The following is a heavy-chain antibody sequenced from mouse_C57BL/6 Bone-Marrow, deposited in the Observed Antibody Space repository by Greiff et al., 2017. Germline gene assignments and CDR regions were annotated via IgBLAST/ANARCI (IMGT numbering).Heavy chain of an antibody. CDR3: ARDMGGYYVYAMDY. V-gene: IGHV1-81*01. J-gene: IGHJ4*01. CDR1: GYTFTSYG. D-gene: IGHD2-3*01. CDR2: IYPRSGNT. Sequence: QVQLQQSGAELARPGASVKLSCKASGYTFTSYGISWVKQRTGQGLEWIGEIYPRSGNTYYNEKFKGKATLTADKSSSTAYMELRSLTSEDSAVYFCARDMGGYYVYAMDYWGQGTSVTVSS.